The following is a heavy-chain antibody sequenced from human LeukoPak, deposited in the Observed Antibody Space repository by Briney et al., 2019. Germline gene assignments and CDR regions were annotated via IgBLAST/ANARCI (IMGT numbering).Heavy chain of an antibody. V-gene: IGHV1-69*05. Sequence: SVKVSCKASGGTFSSYAISWVRQAPGQGLEWMGGIIPIFGTANYAQKFQGRVTITTDESTSTAYMELSSLRSEDTAVYYCARGGGPGIAPRTSRYYMDVWGKGTTVTVSS. CDR2: IIPIFGTA. J-gene: IGHJ6*03. D-gene: IGHD6-13*01. CDR3: ARGGGPGIAPRTSRYYMDV. CDR1: GGTFSSYA.